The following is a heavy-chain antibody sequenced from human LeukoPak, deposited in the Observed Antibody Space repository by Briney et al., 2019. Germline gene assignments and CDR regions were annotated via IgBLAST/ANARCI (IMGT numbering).Heavy chain of an antibody. CDR2: IYTSGST. CDR1: GGSISNYD. D-gene: IGHD6-13*01. V-gene: IGHV4-4*07. Sequence: PSETLSLTCTVSGGSISNYDWSWIRQPAGKGLEWIGRIYTSGSTNYNPSLKSRVTMSEDTPKKQFSLKLSSVTAADTAVYYCARLSSSWYQDWYFDLWGRGTLVTVSS. CDR3: ARLSSSWYQDWYFDL. J-gene: IGHJ2*01.